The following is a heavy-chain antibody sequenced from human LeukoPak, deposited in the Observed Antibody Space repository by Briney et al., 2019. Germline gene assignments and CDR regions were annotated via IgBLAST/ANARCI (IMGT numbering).Heavy chain of an antibody. J-gene: IGHJ4*02. CDR1: GFTFSTYT. Sequence: GGSLRLSCAASGFTFSTYTMNWVRQAPGKGLEWVSYISSSSSAIFYADSVKGRFTISRGNAKNSLYLQMNSLRDEDTAVYFCARDPGDYWGQGTLVTVSS. CDR3: ARDPGDY. V-gene: IGHV3-48*02. D-gene: IGHD3-10*01. CDR2: ISSSSSAI.